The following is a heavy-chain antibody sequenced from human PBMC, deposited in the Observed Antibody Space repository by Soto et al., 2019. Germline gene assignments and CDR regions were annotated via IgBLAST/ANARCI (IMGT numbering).Heavy chain of an antibody. CDR3: ARVYSGSYSDS. CDR1: SGSIDNVYW. D-gene: IGHD1-26*01. CDR2: IFHSGST. J-gene: IGHJ4*02. Sequence: PSEPLSLTCAVSSGSIDNVYWWSWVRQPPGKGLEWIGEIFHSGSTYYSPSLKSRVTISVDKSKKYFSLNLTSVTAADTAVYYCARVYSGSYSDSWGQGTLVTVSS. V-gene: IGHV4-4*02.